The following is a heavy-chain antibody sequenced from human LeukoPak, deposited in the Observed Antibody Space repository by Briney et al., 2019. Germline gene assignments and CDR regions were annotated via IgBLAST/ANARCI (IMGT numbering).Heavy chain of an antibody. D-gene: IGHD6-13*01. CDR3: AIFQISTSWPEYFQH. Sequence: PGGSLRLSCAASGFTFSSYAMSWVRQAPGKGLEWVSAISDTGGSTYYADSVKGRFTISRDKSKNTLYLQMNSLRAEDTAIYYCAIFQISTSWPEYFQHWGQGTLVTVSS. J-gene: IGHJ1*01. V-gene: IGHV3-23*01. CDR1: GFTFSSYA. CDR2: ISDTGGST.